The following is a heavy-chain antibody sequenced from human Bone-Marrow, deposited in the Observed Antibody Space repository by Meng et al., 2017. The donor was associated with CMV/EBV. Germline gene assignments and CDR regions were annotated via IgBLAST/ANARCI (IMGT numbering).Heavy chain of an antibody. D-gene: IGHD3-22*01. Sequence: QVQLVQSGAEVKKPGAPVKVSCKASGYTFTGYYMHWVRQAPGQGLEWMGWINPNSGGTNYAQKFQGRVTMTRDTSISTAYMELSRLRSDDTAVYYCARDPDYYDSSGYSPADHWGQGPRGTVDS. CDR2: INPNSGGT. V-gene: IGHV1-2*02. J-gene: IGHJ4*02. CDR1: GYTFTGYY. CDR3: ARDPDYYDSSGYSPADH.